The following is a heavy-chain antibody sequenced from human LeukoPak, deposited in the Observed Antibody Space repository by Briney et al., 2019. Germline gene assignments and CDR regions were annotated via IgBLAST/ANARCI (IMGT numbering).Heavy chain of an antibody. J-gene: IGHJ4*02. CDR3: ARASGGDCCTFDY. CDR2: IIPIFGTA. D-gene: IGHD2-21*02. CDR1: GGTFSSYA. Sequence: KISCKASGGTFSSYAISWVRQAPGQGLEWMGRIIPIFGTANYAQKFQGRVTITTDESTSTAYMELSSLRSEDTAVYYCARASGGDCCTFDYWGQGTLVTVSS. V-gene: IGHV1-69*05.